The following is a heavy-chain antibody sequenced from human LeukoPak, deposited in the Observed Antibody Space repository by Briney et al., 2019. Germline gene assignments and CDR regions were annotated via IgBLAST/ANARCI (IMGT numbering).Heavy chain of an antibody. CDR2: INSDGSSI. J-gene: IGHJ4*02. V-gene: IGHV3-74*03. CDR3: AREGRVSGYDFDC. CDR1: GFTFSSYW. Sequence: GGSLRLSCAASGFTFSSYWMHWVRQAPGKGLVWVSRINSDGSSITYADSVKGRFTISRDNAKNTLFLQMNSLRVEDTAVYYCAREGRVSGYDFDCWGQRTLVTVSS. D-gene: IGHD5-12*01.